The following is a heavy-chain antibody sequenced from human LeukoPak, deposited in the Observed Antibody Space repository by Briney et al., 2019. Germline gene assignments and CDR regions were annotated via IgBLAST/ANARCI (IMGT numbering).Heavy chain of an antibody. J-gene: IGHJ5*02. CDR3: ARVLQDCSSTSCYTGVWFDP. CDR2: IYYSGST. D-gene: IGHD2-2*02. V-gene: IGHV4-59*01. CDR1: GGSISSYY. Sequence: SETLSLTCTVSGGSISSYYWSWIRQPPGKELEWIGYIYYSGSTNYNPSLKSRVTISVDTSKNQFSLKLSSVTAADTAVYYCARVLQDCSSTSCYTGVWFDPWGQGTLVTVSS.